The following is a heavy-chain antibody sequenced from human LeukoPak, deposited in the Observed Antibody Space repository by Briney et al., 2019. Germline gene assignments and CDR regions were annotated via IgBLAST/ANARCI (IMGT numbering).Heavy chain of an antibody. V-gene: IGHV4-4*07. CDR1: GGSISGYY. D-gene: IGHD3-22*01. CDR3: ARGPDYSDSSGYFKY. Sequence: PSETLSLTCTVSGGSISGYYWSWIRQPVGKGLEWMGRIYTSGSTNYNPSLRSRVSISVDKSKNQFSLILSSLTAADTAVYYCARGPDYSDSSGYFKYWGQGTLVTVSS. J-gene: IGHJ4*02. CDR2: IYTSGST.